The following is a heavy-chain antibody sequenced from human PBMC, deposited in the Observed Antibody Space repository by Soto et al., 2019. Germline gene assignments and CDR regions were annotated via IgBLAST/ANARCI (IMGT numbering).Heavy chain of an antibody. CDR1: VGSISSGGYY. CDR2: IYYSGST. J-gene: IGHJ4*02. D-gene: IGHD1-26*01. V-gene: IGHV4-31*03. Sequence: SETLSLTCTFSVGSISSGGYYWSWIRQHPGKGLEWIGYIYYSGSTYYNPSLKSRVTISVDTSKNQFSLKLSSVTAADTAVYYCARVSQWELPDYWGQGTLVTVSS. CDR3: ARVSQWELPDY.